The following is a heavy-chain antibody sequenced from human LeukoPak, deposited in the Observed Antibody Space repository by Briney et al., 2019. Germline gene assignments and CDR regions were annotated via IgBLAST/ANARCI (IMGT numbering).Heavy chain of an antibody. CDR3: ARGSPAVAGTRVGPPPNFDY. Sequence: SETLSLTCAVYGGSFSGYYWSWIRQPPGKGLEWIGEINHSGSTNYNPSLKSRVTISVDTSKNQFSLKLSSVTAADTAVYYCARGSPAVAGTRVGPPPNFDYWGQGTLVTVSS. CDR2: INHSGST. J-gene: IGHJ4*02. V-gene: IGHV4-34*01. CDR1: GGSFSGYY. D-gene: IGHD6-19*01.